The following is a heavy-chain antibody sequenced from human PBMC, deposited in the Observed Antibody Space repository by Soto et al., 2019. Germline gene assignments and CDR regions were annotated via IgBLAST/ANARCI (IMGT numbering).Heavy chain of an antibody. CDR1: GYTFTGYY. CDR3: AIDDGRTYDFWSGYPYYYGMDV. J-gene: IGHJ6*02. D-gene: IGHD3-3*01. CDR2: INPNSGGT. Sequence: DSVKVSCKASGYTFTGYYMHWVRQAPGQGLERMGWINPNSGGTNYAQKFQGWVTMTRDTSISTAYMELSRLRSDDTAVYYCAIDDGRTYDFWSGYPYYYGMDVWGQGTTVTV. V-gene: IGHV1-2*04.